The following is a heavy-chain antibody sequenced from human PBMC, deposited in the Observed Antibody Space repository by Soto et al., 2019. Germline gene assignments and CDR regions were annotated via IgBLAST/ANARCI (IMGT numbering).Heavy chain of an antibody. CDR2: IYNSGST. CDR1: GGSVSGGTHY. V-gene: IGHV4-61*01. D-gene: IGHD6-13*01. CDR3: ARGYSTSSYWFDL. Sequence: QAQLQESGPGPVKPSETLSLTCTVSGGSVSGGTHYWSWIRQPPGKGLEWIGHIYNSGSTNYNPPLKSRVTISVDTANNQFSLKLSSVTAADTAVYFCARGYSTSSYWFDLWGRGTLVTVSS. J-gene: IGHJ2*01.